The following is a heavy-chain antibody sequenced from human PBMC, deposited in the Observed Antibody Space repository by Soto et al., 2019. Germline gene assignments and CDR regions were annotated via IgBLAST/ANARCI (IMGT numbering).Heavy chain of an antibody. CDR2: LSSNGGST. Sequence: GGSLRLSCSVSGFTLSSYAMHWVRQAPGKGLEYVSSLSSNGGSTYYPDSVKGRFTISRDNSKNTLYLQMSSLRVEDTAVYYCVKDRWVDYWGQGTLVTVSS. J-gene: IGHJ4*02. D-gene: IGHD6-13*01. CDR3: VKDRWVDY. V-gene: IGHV3-64D*06. CDR1: GFTLSSYA.